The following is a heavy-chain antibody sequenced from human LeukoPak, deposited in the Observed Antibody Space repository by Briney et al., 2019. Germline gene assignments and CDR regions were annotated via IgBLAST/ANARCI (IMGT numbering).Heavy chain of an antibody. V-gene: IGHV3-74*01. CDR1: LFTFSSSW. Sequence: PGGALRVSCVASLFTFSSSWMHWVRQAPGKGLVWVSRINSDGSSTYYAISVKGRFTISRDNAKNTLYLQMNSLRAEDTAVYYCARDIDYGGNSNFDYWGQGILVTVAS. J-gene: IGHJ4*02. D-gene: IGHD4-23*01. CDR2: INSDGSST. CDR3: ARDIDYGGNSNFDY.